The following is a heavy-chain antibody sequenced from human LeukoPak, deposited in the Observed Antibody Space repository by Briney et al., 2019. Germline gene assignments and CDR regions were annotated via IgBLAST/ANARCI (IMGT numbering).Heavy chain of an antibody. V-gene: IGHV3-43*02. Sequence: GGSLRLSCAPSGFTYDDYAMHWVRETPGKGLEWVSLISGGGRTTFYADPVKGGFTVSRDNRKNSLYLQMTGLRTEDSALYYCGKDIEYSGRYTIDFWGQGTLVSVSS. D-gene: IGHD1-26*01. J-gene: IGHJ4*02. CDR1: GFTYDDYA. CDR2: ISGGGRTT. CDR3: GKDIEYSGRYTIDF.